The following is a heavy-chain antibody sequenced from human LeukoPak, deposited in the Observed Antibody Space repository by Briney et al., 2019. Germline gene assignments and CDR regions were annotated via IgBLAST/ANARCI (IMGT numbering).Heavy chain of an antibody. J-gene: IGHJ4*02. Sequence: GGSLRLSCATSGFTFSSYAMNWVRQAPGKGLECVSFISTSGDFTYYADSVKGRFTISRDNSKNTLYLQMNSLRAEDTAVYYCARDRHRITEGFDYWGQGTLVTVSS. CDR2: ISTSGDFT. CDR1: GFTFSSYA. CDR3: ARDRHRITEGFDY. D-gene: IGHD3-16*01. V-gene: IGHV3-23*01.